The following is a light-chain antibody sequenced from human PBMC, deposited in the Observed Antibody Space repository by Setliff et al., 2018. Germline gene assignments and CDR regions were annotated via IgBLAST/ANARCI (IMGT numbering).Light chain of an antibody. CDR2: RNN. V-gene: IGLV1-47*01. CDR1: TSNIGKNF. CDR3: SAYAGNNNWGV. J-gene: IGLJ1*01. Sequence: QSVLTQPPSASGTPGQSVTISCSGSTSNIGKNFVYWYQQVPGTVPKLLIYRNNQRPSGVSDRFSGSKSGTSASLTVSGLQADDEADYYCSAYAGNNNWGVFGTGTKVT.